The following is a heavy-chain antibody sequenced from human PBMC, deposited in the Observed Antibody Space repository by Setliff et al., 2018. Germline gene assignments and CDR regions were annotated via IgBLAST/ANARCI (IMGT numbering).Heavy chain of an antibody. CDR3: ARVLSPSSSWRGWFDP. CDR2: ISAYNGNT. CDR1: GYTFTSYG. V-gene: IGHV1-18*01. J-gene: IGHJ5*02. D-gene: IGHD6-13*01. Sequence: ASVKVSCKASGYTFTSYGISWVRQAPGQGLEWMGWISAYNGNTNYAQKLQGRVTMTTDTSTSTAYMELRSLRSDDTAVYYCARVLSPSSSWRGWFDPWGQGTLITVSS.